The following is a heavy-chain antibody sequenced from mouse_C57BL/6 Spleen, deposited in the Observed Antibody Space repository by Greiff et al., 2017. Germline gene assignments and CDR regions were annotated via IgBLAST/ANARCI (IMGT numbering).Heavy chain of an antibody. V-gene: IGHV1-15*01. CDR1: GYTFTDYE. D-gene: IGHD1-1*01. Sequence: QVQLQQSGAELVRPGASVTLSCKASGYTFTDYEMHWVQQTPVHGLEWIGAIDPETGGTAYNQKFKGKAILTADKSSSTAYLELRSLTSEDSAVYYCTREDSVITTVVATDAMDYWGQGTSVTVSS. CDR2: IDPETGGT. J-gene: IGHJ4*01. CDR3: TREDSVITTVVATDAMDY.